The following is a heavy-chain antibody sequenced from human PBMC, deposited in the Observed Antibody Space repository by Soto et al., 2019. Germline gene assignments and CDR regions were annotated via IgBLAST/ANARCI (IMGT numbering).Heavy chain of an antibody. J-gene: IGHJ3*02. V-gene: IGHV2-5*02. CDR1: GFSLSTSGVG. CDR3: AHSLAAAGTDDAFDI. CDR2: IYWDDDK. Sequence: QITLKESGPTLVKPTQTLTLTCTFSGFSLSTSGVGVGWIRQPPGKALEWLALIYWDDDKRYSPSLKSRLTIXXDXSXXQVVLTMTTMDPVDTATYYCAHSLAAAGTDDAFDIWGQGTMVTVSS. D-gene: IGHD6-13*01.